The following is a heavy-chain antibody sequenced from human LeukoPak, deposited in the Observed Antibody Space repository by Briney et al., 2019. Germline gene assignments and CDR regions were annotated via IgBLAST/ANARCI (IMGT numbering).Heavy chain of an antibody. CDR3: ARGRAGATDFQH. V-gene: IGHV1-69*13. CDR1: GGTFSSYA. D-gene: IGHD1-26*01. J-gene: IGHJ1*01. CDR2: IIPIFGTA. Sequence: SVRVSCKASGGTFSSYAISWVRQAPGQGLEWMGGIIPIFGTANYAQKFQGRVTITADESTSTAYMELSSLRSEDTAVYYCARGRAGATDFQHWGQGTLVTVSS.